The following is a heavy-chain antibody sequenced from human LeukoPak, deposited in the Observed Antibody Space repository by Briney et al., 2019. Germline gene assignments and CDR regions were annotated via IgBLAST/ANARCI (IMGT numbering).Heavy chain of an antibody. CDR1: GFTFSSYS. J-gene: IGHJ4*02. CDR2: ISSSSSYI. D-gene: IGHD3-3*01. Sequence: GGSLRLSCAASGFTFSSYSMNWVRQAPGKGLEWVSSISSSSSYIYYADSVKGRFTISRDNAKNSLYLQMNSLRAEDTAVYYCATYYDFWSGHPYYFDYWGQGTLVTVSS. V-gene: IGHV3-21*01. CDR3: ATYYDFWSGHPYYFDY.